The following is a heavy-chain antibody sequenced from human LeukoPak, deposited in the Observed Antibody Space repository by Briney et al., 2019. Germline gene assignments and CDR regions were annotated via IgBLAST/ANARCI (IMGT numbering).Heavy chain of an antibody. V-gene: IGHV1-2*02. CDR1: GYTFTSYG. D-gene: IGHD3-10*01. Sequence: ASVKVSCKASGYTFTSYGISWVRQAPGQGLEWMGWINPNSGGTNYAQKFQGRVTMTRDTSISTAYMELSRLRSDDTAVYYCARAATMVRGVITYWGQGTLVTVSS. CDR2: INPNSGGT. CDR3: ARAATMVRGVITY. J-gene: IGHJ4*02.